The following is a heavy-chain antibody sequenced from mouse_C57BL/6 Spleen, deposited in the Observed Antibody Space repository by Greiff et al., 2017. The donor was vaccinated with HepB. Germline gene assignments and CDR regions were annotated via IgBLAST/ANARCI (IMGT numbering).Heavy chain of an antibody. CDR1: GFTFSDYY. Sequence: EVQVVESEGGLVQPGSSMKLSCTASGFTFSDYYMAWVRQVPEKGLEWVANINYDGSSTYYLDSLKSRFIISRDNAKNILYLQMSSLKSEDTATYYCARAEGTTNWFAYWGQGTLVTVSA. CDR3: ARAEGTTNWFAY. CDR2: INYDGSST. J-gene: IGHJ3*01. V-gene: IGHV5-16*01. D-gene: IGHD1-1*01.